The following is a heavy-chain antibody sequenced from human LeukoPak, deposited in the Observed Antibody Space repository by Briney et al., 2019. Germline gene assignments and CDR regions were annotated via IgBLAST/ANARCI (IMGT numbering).Heavy chain of an antibody. Sequence: GGSLRLSCAASGFTFDDYGMSWVRHAPGKGLDWVANIRKDGGAKFYAASVKGRFIISRDNAKNSLYLQMNNLRDEDTAVYYCARDRDWSFDYWGLGTLVSVSS. D-gene: IGHD3-9*01. CDR1: GFTFDDYG. CDR2: IRKDGGAK. CDR3: ARDRDWSFDY. V-gene: IGHV3-7*01. J-gene: IGHJ4*02.